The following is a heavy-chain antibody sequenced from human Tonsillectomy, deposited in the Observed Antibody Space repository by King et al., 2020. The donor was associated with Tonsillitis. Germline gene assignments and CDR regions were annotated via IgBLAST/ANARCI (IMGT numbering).Heavy chain of an antibody. V-gene: IGHV3-30-3*01. Sequence: VQLVESGGGVVQPGRSLRLSCAASGFTFSSYAVHWVRQAPGKGLECVALISYDGSNKYYADSVKGRFTISRENSKNTLYLQMNSLRADGTAVYYCARPLGGGYVTSTICPVMDVGGQGTTVPASS. D-gene: IGHD2-2*01. CDR2: ISYDGSNK. CDR1: GFTFSSYA. CDR3: ARPLGGGYVTSTICPVMDV. J-gene: IGHJ6*02.